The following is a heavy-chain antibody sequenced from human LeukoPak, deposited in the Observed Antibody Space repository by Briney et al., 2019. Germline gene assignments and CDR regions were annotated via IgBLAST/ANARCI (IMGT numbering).Heavy chain of an antibody. Sequence: GGSLRLSCAASGFTFSSSEMNWVRQAPGKGLEWVSYIGSSDTTVHYADSVEGRFTISRDNAKNSLYLQMNSLRAEDTAIYYCARLTVTNKDAFDIWGQGTMVIVSS. J-gene: IGHJ3*02. D-gene: IGHD4-17*01. CDR2: IGSSDTTV. CDR1: GFTFSSSE. V-gene: IGHV3-48*03. CDR3: ARLTVTNKDAFDI.